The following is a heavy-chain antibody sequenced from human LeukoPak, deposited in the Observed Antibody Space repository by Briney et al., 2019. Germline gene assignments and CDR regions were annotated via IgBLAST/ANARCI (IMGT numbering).Heavy chain of an antibody. V-gene: IGHV4-59*01. D-gene: IGHD3-3*01. CDR1: GGSISSYY. CDR3: ARDRNYDFWSGYYQEAFDI. J-gene: IGHJ3*02. CDR2: IYYSGST. Sequence: SETLSLTCTVSGGSISSYYWSWIRQPPGKGLEWIGYIYYSGSTNYNPSLKSRVTISVDTSKNQFSLKLSSVTAANTAVYYCARDRNYDFWSGYYQEAFDIWGQGTMVTVSS.